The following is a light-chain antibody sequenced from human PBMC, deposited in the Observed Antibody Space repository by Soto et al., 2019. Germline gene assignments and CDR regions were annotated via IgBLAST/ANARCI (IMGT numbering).Light chain of an antibody. CDR1: QSVTNNF. V-gene: IGKV3-20*01. J-gene: IGKJ2*01. CDR3: QQYITLPHT. CDR2: GIS. Sequence: ENVLTQSPGTLSLSPGERATLSCRASQSVTNNFFAWYQQKPGQAPRLLIYGISSRATGIPDRFSGSGSGTDFTLTISRLEPEDFVVYYCQQYITLPHTFGQGTKQEVK.